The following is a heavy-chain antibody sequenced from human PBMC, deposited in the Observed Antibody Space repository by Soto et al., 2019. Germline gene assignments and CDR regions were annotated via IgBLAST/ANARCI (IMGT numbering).Heavy chain of an antibody. Sequence: EVQLLESGGGLVQPGGSLRLSCAASGFTFSTSAMTWVRQAPGQGPEWVSGISAGGSSTYYADSVKGRFTISRDNSKNTLFLQMDSLRVDDTATYYRAMSYSPDVWGQGTTVTVSS. V-gene: IGHV3-23*01. D-gene: IGHD4-4*01. CDR3: AMSYSPDV. CDR2: ISAGGSST. CDR1: GFTFSTSA. J-gene: IGHJ6*02.